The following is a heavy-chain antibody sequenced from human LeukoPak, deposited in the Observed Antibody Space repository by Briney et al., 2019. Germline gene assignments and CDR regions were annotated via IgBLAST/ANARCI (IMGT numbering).Heavy chain of an antibody. J-gene: IGHJ4*02. CDR1: GFTFSSNL. CDR3: ARDFSGAIDY. D-gene: IGHD3-10*01. V-gene: IGHV3-74*01. CDR2: INSDGRST. Sequence: GGSLRLSCAASGFTFSSNLMHWVRQGPGKGLVWVSHINSDGRSTRYAGSVKGRFTISRDNAKNTVYLQMNSLRAEDTAVYFCARDFSGAIDYWGRGTQVTVSS.